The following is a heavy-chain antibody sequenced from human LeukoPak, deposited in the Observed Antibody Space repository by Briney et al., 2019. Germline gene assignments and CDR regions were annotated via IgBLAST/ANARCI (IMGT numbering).Heavy chain of an antibody. Sequence: SVKVSCKASGGTFNSYAISWVRQAPGQGLEWMGGISPIFGTANYAQKFQGRVTITADESTSTAYMELSSLISEDTAVYYCATDGPGGTLAGHAFDIWGQGTMVTVSS. CDR2: ISPIFGTA. J-gene: IGHJ3*02. CDR1: GGTFNSYA. CDR3: ATDGPGGTLAGHAFDI. V-gene: IGHV1-69*13. D-gene: IGHD1-26*01.